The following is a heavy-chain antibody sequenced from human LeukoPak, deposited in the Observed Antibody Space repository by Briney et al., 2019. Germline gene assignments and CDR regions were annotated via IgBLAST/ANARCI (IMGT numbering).Heavy chain of an antibody. CDR2: INAGNGNT. D-gene: IGHD2-2*01. J-gene: IGHJ6*03. Sequence: APVKVSCKASGYTFTSYAMHWVRQAPGQRLEWMGWINAGNGNTKYSQKFQGRVTMTRDTSISTAYMELSRLRSDDTAVYYCARGGVPAAKSYYYYMDVWGKGTTVTVSS. CDR3: ARGGVPAAKSYYYYMDV. CDR1: GYTFTSYA. V-gene: IGHV1-3*01.